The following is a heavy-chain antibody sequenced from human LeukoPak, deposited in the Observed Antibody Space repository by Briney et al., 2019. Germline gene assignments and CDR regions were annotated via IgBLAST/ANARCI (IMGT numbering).Heavy chain of an antibody. D-gene: IGHD6-19*01. CDR2: INWNGGST. CDR1: GFTFSSYS. CDR3: ARDPRRGWLVGGRYYFDY. Sequence: PGGSLRLSCAASGFTFSSYSMNWVRQAPGKGLEWVSGINWNGGSTGYADSVKGRFTISRDNAKNSLYLQMNSLRAEDTALYYCARDPRRGWLVGGRYYFDYWGQGTLVTVSS. V-gene: IGHV3-20*04. J-gene: IGHJ4*02.